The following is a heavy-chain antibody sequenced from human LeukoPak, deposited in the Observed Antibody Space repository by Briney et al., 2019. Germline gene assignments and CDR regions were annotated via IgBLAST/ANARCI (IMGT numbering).Heavy chain of an antibody. CDR2: VSGNSDTI. J-gene: IGHJ4*02. V-gene: IGHV3-9*01. D-gene: IGHD5-18*01. Sequence: GGSLRLSCAASGFTFEDYAMHWVRQAPGKGLEWVSGVSGNSDTIGYADSVKGRFTISRDNSKNSLYLQMNSLRTEDTALYYCAKGDYSRGCSYGTFDYWGQGTLVTISS. CDR3: AKGDYSRGCSYGTFDY. CDR1: GFTFEDYA.